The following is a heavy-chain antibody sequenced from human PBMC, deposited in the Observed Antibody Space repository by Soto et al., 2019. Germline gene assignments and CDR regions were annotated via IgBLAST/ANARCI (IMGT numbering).Heavy chain of an antibody. CDR3: AREWHGGRGCFDY. Sequence: QVQLQQWGAGLLKPSETLSLTCAVNGGSLSGYYWSWIRQSPGKGLEWIGEVSQRGSTNYNPSLRSRVAISVDTSKNQFSLKLNSMTAADTAVYYCAREWHGGRGCFDYWGQGTLVTVSS. CDR1: GGSLSGYY. D-gene: IGHD2-15*01. V-gene: IGHV4-34*02. CDR2: VSQRGST. J-gene: IGHJ4*02.